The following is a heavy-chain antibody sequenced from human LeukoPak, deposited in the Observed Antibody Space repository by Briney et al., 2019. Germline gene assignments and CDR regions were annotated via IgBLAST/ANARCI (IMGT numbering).Heavy chain of an antibody. D-gene: IGHD5-18*01. V-gene: IGHV3-66*02. CDR2: IYSGGST. J-gene: IGHJ4*02. Sequence: GGSLRLSCAASGFSVSDKYMTWVRQAPGKGLEWLSIIYSGGSTFYADSMKGRFTISRDTSKNTVYLEMNSLRLDDTAVYYCARGPHGLQLWHYFDYWGLGTLVTVSS. CDR1: GFSVSDKY. CDR3: ARGPHGLQLWHYFDY.